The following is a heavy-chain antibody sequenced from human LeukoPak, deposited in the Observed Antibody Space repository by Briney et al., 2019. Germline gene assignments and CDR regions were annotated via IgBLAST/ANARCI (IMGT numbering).Heavy chain of an antibody. J-gene: IGHJ4*02. D-gene: IGHD2-8*01. CDR3: AKRVLVLDARYFDS. CDR2: ISNGGGAT. Sequence: GGSLRLSCAVSGFTFSAYGMSWVRQAPGKGLEWVSTISNGGGATAYADSVKGRFTISRDNSKNTLYLQMNSLRAEDTAVYYCAKRVLVLDARYFDSWGQGALVTVSS. CDR1: GFTFSAYG. V-gene: IGHV3-23*01.